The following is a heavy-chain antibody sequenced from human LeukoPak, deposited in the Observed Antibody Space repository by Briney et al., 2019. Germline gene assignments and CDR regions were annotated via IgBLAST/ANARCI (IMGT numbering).Heavy chain of an antibody. J-gene: IGHJ4*02. CDR2: ISHDGTNK. CDR1: GFTFTNAG. D-gene: IGHD5-18*01. Sequence: PGGSLRLSCAGSGFTFTNAGIHWVRLAAGKGLEWVSFISHDGTNKYYSDSVDGRFTVSRLNSQNTVYLQMTDLRPDDTATYYCASEGVDTGDFWGQGTLVTVSS. CDR3: ASEGVDTGDF. V-gene: IGHV3-30*01.